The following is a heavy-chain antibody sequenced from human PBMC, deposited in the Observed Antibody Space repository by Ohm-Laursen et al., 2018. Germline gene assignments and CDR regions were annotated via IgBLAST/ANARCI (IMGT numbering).Heavy chain of an antibody. V-gene: IGHV1-18*01. CDR1: GYTFSSYG. CDR2: ISAYNGNT. D-gene: IGHD3-10*01. CDR3: ARDLKHYYGSGSFDP. J-gene: IGHJ5*01. Sequence: GASVKVSCKASGYTFSSYGINWARQAPGQGLEWMGWISAYNGNTNYTQKFQGRATMTTDTSTSTAYMELRSLRSDDTAMYFCARDLKHYYGSGSFDPWGQGTLVTVSS.